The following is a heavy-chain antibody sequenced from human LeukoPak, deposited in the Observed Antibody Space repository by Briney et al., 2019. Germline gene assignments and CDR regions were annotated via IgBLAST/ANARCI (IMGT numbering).Heavy chain of an antibody. D-gene: IGHD5/OR15-5a*01. CDR3: ARQVSDYYYYYMDV. CDR2: IYYSGST. V-gene: IGHV4-39*01. CDR1: GGSVSSSHYN. Sequence: SETLSLTCSVSGGSVSSSHYNWGWLRQPPGEGLQWIGNIYYSGSTYYNPSLESRVTISLDTSKNSFSLELGSVTAADTAVYYCARQVSDYYYYYMDVWGKGAAVTVSS. J-gene: IGHJ6*03.